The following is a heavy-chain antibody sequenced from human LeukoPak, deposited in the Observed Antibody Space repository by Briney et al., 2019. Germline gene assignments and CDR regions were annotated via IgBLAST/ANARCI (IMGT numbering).Heavy chain of an antibody. CDR2: IIPILGIA. CDR3: ARLSDGYNFDY. V-gene: IGHV1-69*02. D-gene: IGHD5-24*01. J-gene: IGHJ4*02. CDR1: GGTFSSYT. Sequence: ASVKVSCKASGGTFSSYTISWVRQAPGQGLDWMGRIIPILGIANYAQKFQGRVTITADKSTSTAYMELSSLRSEDTAVYYCARLSDGYNFDYWGQGTLVTVSS.